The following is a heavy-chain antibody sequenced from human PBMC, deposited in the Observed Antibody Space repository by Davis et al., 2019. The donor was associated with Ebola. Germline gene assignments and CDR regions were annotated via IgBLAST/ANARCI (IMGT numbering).Heavy chain of an antibody. CDR1: GFTFSDYY. J-gene: IGHJ6*02. V-gene: IGHV3-11*06. Sequence: GESLKISCAASGFTFSDYYMSWIRQAPGKGLEWVSYISSSSSYTNYADSVKGRFTISRDNAKNSLYLQMNSLRAEDTAVYYCARELLRYYGMDVWGQGTTVTVSS. CDR3: ARELLRYYGMDV. CDR2: ISSSSSYT.